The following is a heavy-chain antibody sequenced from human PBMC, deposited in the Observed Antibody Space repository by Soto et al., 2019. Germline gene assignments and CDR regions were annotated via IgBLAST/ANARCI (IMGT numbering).Heavy chain of an antibody. CDR1: GASVSTDGYY. D-gene: IGHD5-12*01. V-gene: IGHV4-61*08. Sequence: QVQLQESGPGLVKPSETLSLTCTVSGASVSTDGYYWSLIRQPPGKGLEWIGYIYYSGSTDYNPSLKSRVTTSADTSTTGFPLWLTAVPAAAPAICYCARLRGLAPVATYYYHSMAVWGQGTTVIVSS. J-gene: IGHJ6*01. CDR3: ARLRGLAPVATYYYHSMAV. CDR2: IYYSGST.